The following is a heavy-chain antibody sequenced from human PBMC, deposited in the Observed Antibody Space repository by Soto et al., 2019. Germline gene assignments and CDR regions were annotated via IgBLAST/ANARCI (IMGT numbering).Heavy chain of an antibody. CDR1: GFSLSTSGVG. CDR2: IYWDDDK. J-gene: IGHJ5*02. CDR3: AHRLRDDYSNYGWFDP. D-gene: IGHD4-4*01. V-gene: IGHV2-5*02. Sequence: QITLKESGPTLVKPTQTLTLTCTFSGFSLSTSGVGVGWIRQPPGKALEWLALIYWDDDKRYSPSLKSRLTITXXPXKXXVVLTMTNMDPVDTATYYCAHRLRDDYSNYGWFDPWGQGTLVTVSS.